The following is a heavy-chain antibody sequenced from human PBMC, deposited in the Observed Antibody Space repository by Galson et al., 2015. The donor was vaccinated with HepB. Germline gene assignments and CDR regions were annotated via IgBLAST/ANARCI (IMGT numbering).Heavy chain of an antibody. CDR2: ISYDGSNK. J-gene: IGHJ4*02. V-gene: IGHV3-30*04. D-gene: IGHD2-15*01. CDR3: ARDRVTYCSGGSCYPGDY. CDR1: GFTFSSYA. Sequence: SLRLSCAASGFTFSSYAMHWVRQAPGKGLEWVAVISYDGSNKYYADSVKGRFTISRDNSKNTLYLQMNSLRAEDTAVYYCARDRVTYCSGGSCYPGDYWGQGTLVTVSS.